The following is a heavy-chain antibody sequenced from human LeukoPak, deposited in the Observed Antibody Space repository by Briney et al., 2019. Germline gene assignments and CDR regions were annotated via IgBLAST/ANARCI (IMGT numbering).Heavy chain of an antibody. CDR3: ARPKYSSSLAFDF. CDR2: TYPGDSDT. V-gene: IGHV5-51*01. J-gene: IGHJ4*02. CDR1: GNTFTTSL. D-gene: IGHD6-6*01. Sequence: GESLKISCRDSGNTFTTSLIVWVRQMPGKGLEWMGITYPGDSDTKYSPSFQGQVTISADKSISTAYLHWNSLKASDTATYYCARPKYSSSLAFDFWGQGTPVTVSS.